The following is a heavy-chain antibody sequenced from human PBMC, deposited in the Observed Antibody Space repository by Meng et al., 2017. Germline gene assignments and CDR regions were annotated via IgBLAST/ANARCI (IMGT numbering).Heavy chain of an antibody. D-gene: IGHD3-22*01. CDR2: IYHSGST. CDR1: GYSISSGYY. Sequence: SETLSLTCTVSGYSISSGYYWGWIRQPPGKGLEWIGSIYHSGSTYYNPSLKSRVTISVDTSKNQFPLKLSSVTAADTAVYYCARDCNYYDSSGYPYYYGMDVWGQGTTVTVSS. J-gene: IGHJ6*02. CDR3: ARDCNYYDSSGYPYYYGMDV. V-gene: IGHV4-38-2*02.